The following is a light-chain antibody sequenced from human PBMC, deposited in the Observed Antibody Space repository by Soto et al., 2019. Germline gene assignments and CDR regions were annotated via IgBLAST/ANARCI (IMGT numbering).Light chain of an antibody. CDR2: ANS. CDR3: QSYDSSLSGPYV. V-gene: IGLV1-40*01. CDR1: SSNIGAGYD. J-gene: IGLJ1*01. Sequence: QSVLTQPPSVSGAPGQRVTISCTGSSSNIGAGYDVHWYQQLPGTAPKLLIYANSNRPSGVPDRFSGSKSGTSASLTITGLQDDDEADYYCQSYDSSLSGPYVFGTGTKVTVL.